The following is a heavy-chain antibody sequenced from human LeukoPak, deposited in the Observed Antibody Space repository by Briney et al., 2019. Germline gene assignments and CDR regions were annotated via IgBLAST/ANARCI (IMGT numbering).Heavy chain of an antibody. D-gene: IGHD2-21*01. Sequence: GGSLRLSCAASGFTFSSYAMAWVPQAPGKGLEWVSGISGSGGSTYYADSVKGRFTISRDNSTNTLYLQMNNLRAEDTAVYYCAKNKSNCFFDYWGQGTLVTVSS. V-gene: IGHV3-23*01. CDR3: AKNKSNCFFDY. J-gene: IGHJ4*02. CDR1: GFTFSSYA. CDR2: ISGSGGST.